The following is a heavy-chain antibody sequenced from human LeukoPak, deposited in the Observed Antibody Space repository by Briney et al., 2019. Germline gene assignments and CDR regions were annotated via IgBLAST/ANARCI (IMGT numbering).Heavy chain of an antibody. Sequence: GGSLRLSCAASGFTFSSYEMNWVRQAPGKGLEWVSYISSSGSTIYYADSVKGRFTISRDNAKNSLYLQMNSLRAEDTAVYYCARDLGGATLDAFDIWGRGAMVTVSS. D-gene: IGHD1-26*01. J-gene: IGHJ3*02. CDR1: GFTFSSYE. CDR2: ISSSGSTI. V-gene: IGHV3-48*03. CDR3: ARDLGGATLDAFDI.